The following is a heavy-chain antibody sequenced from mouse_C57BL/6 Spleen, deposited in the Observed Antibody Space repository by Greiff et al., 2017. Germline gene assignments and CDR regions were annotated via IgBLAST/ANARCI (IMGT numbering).Heavy chain of an antibody. D-gene: IGHD1-1*01. CDR3: AKDNYYGSSSLDY. CDR1: GFSLTSYG. Sequence: VQRVESGPGLVQPSQSLSITCTVSGFSLTSYGVHWVRQSPGKGLEWLGVIWRGGSTDYNAAFMSRLSITKDNSKSQVFFKMNSLQADDTAIYYCAKDNYYGSSSLDYWGQGTTLTVSS. CDR2: IWRGGST. V-gene: IGHV2-5*01. J-gene: IGHJ2*01.